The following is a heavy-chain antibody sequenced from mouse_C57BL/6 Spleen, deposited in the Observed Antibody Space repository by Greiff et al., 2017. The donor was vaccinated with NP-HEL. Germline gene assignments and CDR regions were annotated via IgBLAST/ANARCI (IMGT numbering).Heavy chain of an antibody. Sequence: QVQLKQPGAELVRPGSSVKLSCKASGYTFTSYWMHWVKQRPIQGLEWIGNIDPSDSETHYNQKFKDKATLTVDKSSSTAYMQLSSLTSEDSAVYYCARRGIDYGSRNWYFDVWGTGTTVTVSS. CDR1: GYTFTSYW. CDR2: IDPSDSET. CDR3: ARRGIDYGSRNWYFDV. J-gene: IGHJ1*03. D-gene: IGHD1-1*01. V-gene: IGHV1-52*01.